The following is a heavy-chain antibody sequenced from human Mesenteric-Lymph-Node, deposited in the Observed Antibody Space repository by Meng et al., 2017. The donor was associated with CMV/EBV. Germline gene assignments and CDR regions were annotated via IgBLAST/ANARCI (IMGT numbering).Heavy chain of an antibody. Sequence: GGSLILSCKGPAYSFTNYWIGWVRQMPGKGLEWMGIIYPDDSDTRSSPSFQGQVTISADKSISTAYLQWNNLKASDTAMYYCARREWLVRDAFDIWGEGTLVTVSS. CDR1: AYSFTNYW. CDR3: ARREWLVRDAFDI. V-gene: IGHV5-51*01. J-gene: IGHJ3*02. CDR2: IYPDDSDT. D-gene: IGHD6-19*01.